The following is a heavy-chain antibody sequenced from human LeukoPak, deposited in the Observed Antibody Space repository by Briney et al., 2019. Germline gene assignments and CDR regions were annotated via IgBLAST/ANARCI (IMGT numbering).Heavy chain of an antibody. J-gene: IGHJ3*02. Sequence: ASVKVSCKASGYTFTSYDINWVRQATGRGLEWMGWMNPNSGNTGYAQKFQGRVTMTRDTSISTAYMELSSLRSDDTAIYYCVCGGAFDIWGQGTMVTVSS. CDR3: VCGGAFDI. CDR1: GYTFTSYD. V-gene: IGHV1-8*01. CDR2: MNPNSGNT.